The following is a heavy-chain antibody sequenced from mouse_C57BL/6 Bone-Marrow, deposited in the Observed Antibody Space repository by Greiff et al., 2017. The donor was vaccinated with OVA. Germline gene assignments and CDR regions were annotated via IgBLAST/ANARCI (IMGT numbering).Heavy chain of an antibody. CDR2: IDPSDSYT. CDR1: GYTFTSYW. CDR3: ARWGLYGNSAWFAY. J-gene: IGHJ3*01. V-gene: IGHV1-69*01. D-gene: IGHD2-1*01. Sequence: QVQLQQPGAELVMPGASVKLSCKASGYTFTSYWMHWVKQRPGQGLEWIGEIDPSDSYTNYNQKFKGKSTLTVDKSSSTAYMQLSSLTSEDCAVYYCARWGLYGNSAWFAYWGQGTLVTVSA.